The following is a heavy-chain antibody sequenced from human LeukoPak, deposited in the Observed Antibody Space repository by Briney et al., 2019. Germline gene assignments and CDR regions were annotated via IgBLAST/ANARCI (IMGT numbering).Heavy chain of an antibody. CDR1: GYTFTDYW. J-gene: IGHJ4*02. V-gene: IGHV1-2*02. Sequence: GDSVKVSCKASGYTFTDYWLHWVRQAPGQGLEWMGCMYPKSGVTGYAQKFQGRVTLTGDTSISTAYMELSSLRSDDTAMYYCARDPGYLQPDFGGQGTLVTVPS. CDR3: ARDPGYLQPDF. D-gene: IGHD1-1*01. CDR2: MYPKSGVT.